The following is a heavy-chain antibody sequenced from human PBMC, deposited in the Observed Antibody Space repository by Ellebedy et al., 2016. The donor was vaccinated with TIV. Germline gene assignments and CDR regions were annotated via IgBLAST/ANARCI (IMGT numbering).Heavy chain of an antibody. J-gene: IGHJ6*02. Sequence: SETLSLTXTVSGGSVSSGSYYWSWIRQPPGKGLEWIGYIYYSGSTNYNPSLKSRVTISVDTSKNQFSLKLSSVTAADTAVYYCARGDPKELRYFDWLYYYYGMDVWGQGTTVTVSS. V-gene: IGHV4-61*01. CDR1: GGSVSSGSYY. CDR2: IYYSGST. D-gene: IGHD3-9*01. CDR3: ARGDPKELRYFDWLYYYYGMDV.